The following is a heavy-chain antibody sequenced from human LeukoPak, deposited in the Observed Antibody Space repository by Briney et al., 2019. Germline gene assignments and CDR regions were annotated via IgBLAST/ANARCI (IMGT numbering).Heavy chain of an antibody. D-gene: IGHD1-20*01. CDR3: ARDESWYNWNDRLNY. CDR1: GFTFSSYW. V-gene: IGHV3-7*01. Sequence: GGSLRLSCAASGFTFSSYWMSWVRQAPGKGLEWVANIKQDGSEKYYVDSVKGRFTISRDNAKNSLYLQMNSLRAEDTAVYYCARDESWYNWNDRLNYWGQGTLVTVSS. J-gene: IGHJ4*02. CDR2: IKQDGSEK.